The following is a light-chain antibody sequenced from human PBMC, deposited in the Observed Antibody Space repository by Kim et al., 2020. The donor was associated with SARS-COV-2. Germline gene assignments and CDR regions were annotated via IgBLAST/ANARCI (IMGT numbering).Light chain of an antibody. CDR1: SLPSSY. CDR3: TSRDSSGKVV. Sequence: SSELTQDPAVSVTLAHLISITCQEASLPSSYASRYQQKPGQAPVLVIYGKNNRPSGIPDRFSGSSSGNTASLTITGAQAEDEADYYCTSRDSSGKVVFGG. J-gene: IGLJ2*01. CDR2: GKN. V-gene: IGLV3-19*01.